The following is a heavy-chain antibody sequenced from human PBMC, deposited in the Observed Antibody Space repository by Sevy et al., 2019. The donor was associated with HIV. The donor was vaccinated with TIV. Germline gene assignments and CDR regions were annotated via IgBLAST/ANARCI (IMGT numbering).Heavy chain of an antibody. CDR2: IRYSGST. V-gene: IGHV4-39*01. D-gene: IGHD6-19*01. CDR3: AGPILTYRSGWSYYDH. Sequence: ETLSLTCTVSGASISSSGYYWGWIRQPPGKGLEWIASIRYSGSTYYNPSLRSRVTISADASKNQFSLKLNSVTAADTAVYYCAGPILTYRSGWSYYDHWGQGTVLTVSS. J-gene: IGHJ4*02. CDR1: GASISSSGYY.